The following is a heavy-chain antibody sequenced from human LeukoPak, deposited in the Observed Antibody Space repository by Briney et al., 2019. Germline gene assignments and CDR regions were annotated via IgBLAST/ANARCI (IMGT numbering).Heavy chain of an antibody. D-gene: IGHD2-15*01. J-gene: IGHJ4*02. V-gene: IGHV3-73*01. Sequence: GGSLKLSCAASGFTFSGSDMHWVRQASGKGLEWVGLIRSKPQSYTTVVAPSVQGRFTTSRDDSKNTAYLQMNSLKAEDTAVYYCTRQDCSGGSCSYVDYWGQGTLVTVSS. CDR2: IRSKPQSYTT. CDR3: TRQDCSGGSCSYVDY. CDR1: GFTFSGSD.